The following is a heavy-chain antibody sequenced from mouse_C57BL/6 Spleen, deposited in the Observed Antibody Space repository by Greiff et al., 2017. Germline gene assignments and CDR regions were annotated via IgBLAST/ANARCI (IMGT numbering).Heavy chain of an antibody. CDR3: ARERVLTGYYLDY. CDR1: GYTFTSYW. J-gene: IGHJ2*01. V-gene: IGHV1-52*01. D-gene: IGHD4-1*01. CDR2: IDPSDSET. Sequence: QVQLQQPGAELVRPGSSVKLSCKASGYTFTSYWMHWVKQRPIQGLEWIGNIDPSDSETHYNQKFKDKATLTVDKSSSTAYMQLSSLTSEASAVYYCARERVLTGYYLDYWGQGTTLTVSS.